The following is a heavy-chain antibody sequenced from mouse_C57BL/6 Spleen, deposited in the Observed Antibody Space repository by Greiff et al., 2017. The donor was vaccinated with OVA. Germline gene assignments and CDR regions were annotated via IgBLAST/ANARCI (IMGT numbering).Heavy chain of an antibody. J-gene: IGHJ1*03. CDR3: ARDRVTTVSPWYFDV. D-gene: IGHD1-1*01. CDR1: GYSITSGYY. Sequence: ESGPGLVKPSQSLSLTCSVTGYSITSGYYWNWIRQFPGNKLEWMGYISYAGSNNYNPSLKNRISITRDTSKNQFFLKLNSVTTEDTATYYCARDRVTTVSPWYFDVWGTGTTVTVSS. V-gene: IGHV3-6*01. CDR2: ISYAGSN.